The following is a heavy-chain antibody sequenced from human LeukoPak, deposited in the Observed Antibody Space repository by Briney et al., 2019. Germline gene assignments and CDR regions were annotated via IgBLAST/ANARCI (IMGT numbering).Heavy chain of an antibody. J-gene: IGHJ4*02. CDR1: GYTFTTYG. CDR2: INPNSGGT. CDR3: ARAMTTVTTFHDY. Sequence: VSVKVSCKASGYTFTTYGITWVRQAPGQGLEWMGWINPNSGGTNYAQKFQGRVTMTRDTSISTAYMELSRLRSDDTAVYYCARAMTTVTTFHDYWGQGTLVTVSS. V-gene: IGHV1-2*02. D-gene: IGHD4-17*01.